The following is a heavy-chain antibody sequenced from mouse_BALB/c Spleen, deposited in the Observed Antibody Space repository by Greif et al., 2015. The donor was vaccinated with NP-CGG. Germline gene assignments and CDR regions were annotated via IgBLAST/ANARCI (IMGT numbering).Heavy chain of an antibody. J-gene: IGHJ3*01. Sequence: QVQLQQPGAELVRPGASVKLSCKASGYTFTSYWINWVKQRPGQGLEWIGNIYPSDSYTNYNQKFKDKATLTVDKSSSPASMQLSSPTAKDSAVYYCTRSTDYGNPAWFAYWGQGTLVTVSA. CDR3: TRSTDYGNPAWFAY. V-gene: IGHV1-69*02. CDR1: GYTFTSYW. CDR2: IYPSDSYT. D-gene: IGHD2-1*01.